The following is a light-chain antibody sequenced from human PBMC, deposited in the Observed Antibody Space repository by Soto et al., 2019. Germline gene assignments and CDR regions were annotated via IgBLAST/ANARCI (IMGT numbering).Light chain of an antibody. V-gene: IGKV1-5*03. CDR3: QQYNSHWGT. J-gene: IGKJ1*01. CDR1: QSISSW. Sequence: DIQMTQSPSTLSASVGDRVTITCRASQSISSWLAWYQQKPGKAPKLLIYKASSLESGVPSRFSGSGSATEFTLTISSLQPDDFATYYCQQYNSHWGTFGQGTKVDIK. CDR2: KAS.